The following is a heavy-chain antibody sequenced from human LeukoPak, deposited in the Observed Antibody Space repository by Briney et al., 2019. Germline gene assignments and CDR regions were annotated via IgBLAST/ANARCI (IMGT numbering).Heavy chain of an antibody. Sequence: GASVNVSCKASGYTFTSYGISWVRQAPGQGLEWMGWISAYNGNTNYAQKFQGRVTMTTDTSTSTAYMELRSLRSDDTAVYYCARESHVTREDYWGQGTLVTVSS. CDR2: ISAYNGNT. CDR1: GYTFTSYG. D-gene: IGHD3-10*01. J-gene: IGHJ4*02. CDR3: ARESHVTREDY. V-gene: IGHV1-18*01.